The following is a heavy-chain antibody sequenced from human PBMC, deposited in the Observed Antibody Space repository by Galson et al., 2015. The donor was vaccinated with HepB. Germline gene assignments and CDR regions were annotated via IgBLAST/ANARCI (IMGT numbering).Heavy chain of an antibody. Sequence: SLRLSCAASGFTFSDSTIHWVRQASGKGLEWVGLIRSTVNDYATVYAAAVKGRFTISRDDSKNTTYLKMNRLKAEDTAMYYCTRFNWGDDCWGQGTLVTVSS. CDR1: GFTFSDST. CDR3: TRFNWGDDC. D-gene: IGHD2-21*01. CDR2: IRSTVNDYAT. V-gene: IGHV3-73*01. J-gene: IGHJ4*02.